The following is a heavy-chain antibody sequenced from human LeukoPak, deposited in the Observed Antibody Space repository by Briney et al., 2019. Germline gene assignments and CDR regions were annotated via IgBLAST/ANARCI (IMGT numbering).Heavy chain of an antibody. D-gene: IGHD2-8*01. CDR2: IKQDGSEK. V-gene: IGHV3-7*01. CDR1: GFTFSSYW. J-gene: IGHJ4*02. CDR3: AREDYYTNGVCLDY. Sequence: GGSLRHSCAASGFTFSSYWMLWVRQAPGKGLEWVANIKQDGSEKYYVDSVKGRFTISRDNAKNSLYLQMNSLRAEDTAVYYCAREDYYTNGVCLDYWGQGTLVTVSS.